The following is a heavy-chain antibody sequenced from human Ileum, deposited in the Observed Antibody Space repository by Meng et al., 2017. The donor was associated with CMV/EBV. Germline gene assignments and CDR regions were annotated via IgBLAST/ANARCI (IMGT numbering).Heavy chain of an antibody. CDR3: TPNYLDY. V-gene: IGHV3-15*01. D-gene: IGHD1-7*01. CDR1: GLSVTNAW. Sequence: GGSLRLSCASSGLSVTNAWMSWVRQAPGEGLEWIGRIKPNSAGGTADYAAPVKGRFTISRDDSKNTLYLQMNSLKSEDTAVYYCTPNYLDYWGQGTLVTVSS. CDR2: IKPNSAGGTA. J-gene: IGHJ4*02.